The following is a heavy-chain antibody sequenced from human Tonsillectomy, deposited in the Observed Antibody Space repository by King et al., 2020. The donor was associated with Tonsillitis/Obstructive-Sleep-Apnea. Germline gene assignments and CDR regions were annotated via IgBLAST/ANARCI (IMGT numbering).Heavy chain of an antibody. Sequence: VQLQQWGAGLLKPSETLSLTCAVYGGSFSGYYWSWIRQPPGKGLECIGEINHSGSTNYNPSLKSRVTISVDTSKNKFSLKLSSVTAADTAVYYCAIGSTDDYDFWRGYYGRPNWFDPWGQGTLVTVSS. CDR1: GGSFSGYY. CDR2: INHSGST. J-gene: IGHJ5*02. CDR3: AIGSTDDYDFWRGYYGRPNWFDP. D-gene: IGHD3-3*01. V-gene: IGHV4-34*01.